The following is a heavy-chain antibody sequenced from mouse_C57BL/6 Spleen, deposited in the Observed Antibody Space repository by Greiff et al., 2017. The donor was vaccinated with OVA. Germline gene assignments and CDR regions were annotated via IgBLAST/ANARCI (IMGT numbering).Heavy chain of an antibody. CDR2: IYPSDSET. J-gene: IGHJ2*01. CDR3: ARGGVYYGSSYPFDY. Sequence: QVQLQQPGAELVRPGSSVQLSCKASGYTFTSSWLDWVKQRPGPGLEWIGNIYPSDSETHYNQKFKDKDTLTVDKASSTAYMQLSSLTSEDSAVYYCARGGVYYGSSYPFDYWGQGTTLTVSS. D-gene: IGHD1-1*01. CDR1: GYTFTSSW. V-gene: IGHV1-61*01.